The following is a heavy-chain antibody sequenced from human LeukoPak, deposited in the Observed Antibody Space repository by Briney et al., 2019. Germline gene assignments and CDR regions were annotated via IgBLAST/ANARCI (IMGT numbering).Heavy chain of an antibody. V-gene: IGHV5-51*01. CDR2: IYPGDSDT. J-gene: IGHJ3*02. CDR3: ARQGTVTDYAFDI. CDR1: GYSFTSYW. D-gene: IGHD4-17*01. Sequence: GESLKISCKGSGYSFTSYWIGWVRQMPGKGLEWMGIIYPGDSDTRYSPSFQGPVTISADKSISTAYLQWSSLKASDTAMYYCARQGTVTDYAFDIWGQGTMVTVSS.